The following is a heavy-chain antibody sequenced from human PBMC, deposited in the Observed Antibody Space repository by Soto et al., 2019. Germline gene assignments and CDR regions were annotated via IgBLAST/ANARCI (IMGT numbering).Heavy chain of an antibody. Sequence: QVQLVESGGGVVQPGRSLRLSCAASGFTFSTSGIHWVRQAPGKGLEWVAAISYDGSAKFYPDAMKGRFTISRDNSKNTLYLQINSLRAEDTAVYYWAKEALNGAMSFDYWGQGTLVTVSS. J-gene: IGHJ4*02. D-gene: IGHD1-26*01. CDR1: GFTFSTSG. CDR2: ISYDGSAK. CDR3: AKEALNGAMSFDY. V-gene: IGHV3-30*18.